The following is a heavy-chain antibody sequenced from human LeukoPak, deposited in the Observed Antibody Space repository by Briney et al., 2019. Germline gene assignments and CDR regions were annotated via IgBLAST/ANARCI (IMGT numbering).Heavy chain of an antibody. D-gene: IGHD6-6*01. V-gene: IGHV1-46*01. J-gene: IGHJ4*02. CDR3: ARAWYSSSSGGPQGFDY. CDR2: INPSGGST. Sequence: ASVKVSCKASGYTFTSYYMHWVRQAPGQGLEWMGIINPSGGSTSYAQKFQGRVTMTRDMSTSTVYMELSSLRSEDTAVDYCARAWYSSSSGGPQGFDYWGQGTLVTVSS. CDR1: GYTFTSYY.